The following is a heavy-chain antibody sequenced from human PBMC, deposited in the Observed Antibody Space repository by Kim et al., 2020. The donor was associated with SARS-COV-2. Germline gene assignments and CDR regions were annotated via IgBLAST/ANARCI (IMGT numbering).Heavy chain of an antibody. J-gene: IGHJ4*02. D-gene: IGHD3-10*01. Sequence: KYYADYGKGRFTISRDNSKNTLYLQMNSLRAEDTAVYYCASGLLWFGELLLWGQGTLVTVSS. CDR3: ASGLLWFGELLL. CDR2: K. V-gene: IGHV3-30*01.